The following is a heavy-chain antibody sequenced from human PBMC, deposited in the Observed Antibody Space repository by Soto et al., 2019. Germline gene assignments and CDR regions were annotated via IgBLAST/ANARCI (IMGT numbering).Heavy chain of an antibody. CDR1: GGTFSSYA. Sequence: QVQLVQSGAEVKKPGSSVKVSCKASGGTFSSYAISWVRRAPGQGLEWMGGIIPIFGTANYAQKFQGRVTITADESTSTAYMELSSLRSEDTAVYYCARDGVGCGGDCYAPHAFDIWGQGTMVTVSS. J-gene: IGHJ3*02. D-gene: IGHD2-21*02. V-gene: IGHV1-69*19. CDR3: ARDGVGCGGDCYAPHAFDI. CDR2: IIPIFGTA.